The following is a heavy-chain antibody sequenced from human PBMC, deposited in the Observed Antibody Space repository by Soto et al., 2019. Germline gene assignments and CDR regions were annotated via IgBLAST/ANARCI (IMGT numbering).Heavy chain of an antibody. Sequence: PGGSLRLSCAASGFTFSSYAMTWVRQAPGKGLEWVSTVSTTGGGTYYTDSVKGRFTISRDNSKNIVSLQMNSLRAEDTAIYYCAKDLAGRLEILGYYNYGMDVWGQGTTVTVSS. CDR1: GFTFSSYA. V-gene: IGHV3-23*01. J-gene: IGHJ6*02. CDR2: VSTTGGGT. D-gene: IGHD6-6*01. CDR3: AKDLAGRLEILGYYNYGMDV.